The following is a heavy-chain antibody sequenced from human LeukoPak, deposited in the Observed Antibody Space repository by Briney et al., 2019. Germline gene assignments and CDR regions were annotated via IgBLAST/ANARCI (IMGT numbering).Heavy chain of an antibody. D-gene: IGHD3-22*01. V-gene: IGHV4-59*12. Sequence: SETLSLTCTVSGGSISSYYWSWLRQPPGKGLEWIGYIYYSGSTNYNPSLKSRVTISVDTSKNQFSLKLSSLTAADTAVYYCARPQDYYDSSVYYYPYWGQGTRVTVSS. CDR2: IYYSGST. CDR1: GGSISSYY. CDR3: ARPQDYYDSSVYYYPY. J-gene: IGHJ4*02.